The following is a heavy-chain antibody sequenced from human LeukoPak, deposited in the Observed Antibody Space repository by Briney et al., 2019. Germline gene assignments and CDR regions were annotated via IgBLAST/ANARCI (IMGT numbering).Heavy chain of an antibody. CDR2: IYSDNT. J-gene: IGHJ4*02. V-gene: IGHV3-53*01. Sequence: GGSLRLSCTVSGFTVSSNSMSWVRQAPGKGLEWVSFIYSDNTHYSDSVKGRFTISRDNSKNILCLQMNSLRAEDTAVYYCARLAGAYSHPYDYWGQGTLVTVSS. D-gene: IGHD4/OR15-4a*01. CDR3: ARLAGAYSHPYDY. CDR1: GFTVSSNS.